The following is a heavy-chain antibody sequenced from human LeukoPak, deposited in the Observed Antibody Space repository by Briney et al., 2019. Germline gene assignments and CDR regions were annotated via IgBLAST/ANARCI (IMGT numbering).Heavy chain of an antibody. CDR3: AKWAIWFDP. CDR2: ISYDGSNK. D-gene: IGHD3-9*01. Sequence: GGSLRLSCAASGFTFSSYGMHWVRQAPGKGLEWVAVISYDGSNKYYADSVKGRFTISRDNSKNTLYLQMNSLRAEDTAVYYCAKWAIWFDPWGQGTLVTAFS. CDR1: GFTFSSYG. J-gene: IGHJ5*02. V-gene: IGHV3-30*18.